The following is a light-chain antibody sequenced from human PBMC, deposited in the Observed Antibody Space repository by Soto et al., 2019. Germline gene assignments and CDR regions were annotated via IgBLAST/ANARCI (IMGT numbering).Light chain of an antibody. CDR3: AAWDDSLNGVV. J-gene: IGLJ2*01. CDR1: SSNIGSNT. CDR2: SNN. Sequence: QSVLTQPPSASGTPGKRVTMSCSGSSSNIGSNTVNWYQQLPGTAPKLLIYSNNQQPSGVPDRFSGSKSGTSASLAISGLQSEDEADYYCAAWDDSLNGVVFGGGTKLTVL. V-gene: IGLV1-44*01.